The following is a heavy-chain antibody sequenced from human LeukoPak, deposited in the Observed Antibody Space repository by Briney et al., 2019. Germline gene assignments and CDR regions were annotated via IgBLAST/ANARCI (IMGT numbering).Heavy chain of an antibody. CDR3: AREDIVATGYGLGWDY. CDR2: ISSSGSTI. V-gene: IGHV3-11*01. CDR1: GFTFSDYY. Sequence: GGSLRLSCAASGFTFSDYYMSWIRQAPGKGLEWVSYISSSGSTIYYADSVKGRFTISRDNAKNSLYLQMNSLRAEDTAVYYCAREDIVATGYGLGWDYWGQGTLVTVSS. J-gene: IGHJ4*02. D-gene: IGHD5-12*01.